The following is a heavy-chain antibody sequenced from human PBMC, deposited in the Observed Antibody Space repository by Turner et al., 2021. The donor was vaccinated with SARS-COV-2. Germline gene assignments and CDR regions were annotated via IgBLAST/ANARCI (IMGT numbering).Heavy chain of an antibody. D-gene: IGHD3-22*01. Sequence: EVQMVESGGGLVKPGGSLRLSCVASGFTVSSYSMNWVRQASGKGLDWVSSIRSSSSYIYYADSVKGRFTISRDNAKNSLYLQMNSLRAEDTAVYYCARDVPTYYYDSSGYYTDAFDIWGQGTMVTVSS. V-gene: IGHV3-21*01. J-gene: IGHJ3*02. CDR1: GFTVSSYS. CDR3: ARDVPTYYYDSSGYYTDAFDI. CDR2: IRSSSSYI.